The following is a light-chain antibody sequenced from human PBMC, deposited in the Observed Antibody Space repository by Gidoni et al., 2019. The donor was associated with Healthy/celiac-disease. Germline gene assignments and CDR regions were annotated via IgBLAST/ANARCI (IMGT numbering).Light chain of an antibody. V-gene: IGLV2-14*03. Sequence: QSALTQPASVSASPGQSITISCTGTSSDVGGYHYVAWYQQHPGKAPKLMIYDVSNRPSGVSNRFSGSKSGNTASLTISGLQAEDEADYYCSSYTSSSTRVFGGGTKLTVL. J-gene: IGLJ3*02. CDR1: SSDVGGYHY. CDR3: SSYTSSSTRV. CDR2: DVS.